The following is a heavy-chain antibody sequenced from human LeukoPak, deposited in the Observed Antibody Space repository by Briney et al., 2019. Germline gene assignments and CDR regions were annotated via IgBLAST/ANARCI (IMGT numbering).Heavy chain of an antibody. CDR3: AKDMGNYDFWSGLKGDLDY. Sequence: PGGSLRLSCAASGFTFSNYGMHWVRQAPGKGLEWVAFLRYDGDNHYYADSVKGRFTISRDNSKNTLYLQMNSLRVEDTAVYYCAKDMGNYDFWSGLKGDLDYWGQGTLVTVSS. J-gene: IGHJ4*02. V-gene: IGHV3-30*02. CDR2: LRYDGDNH. D-gene: IGHD3-3*01. CDR1: GFTFSNYG.